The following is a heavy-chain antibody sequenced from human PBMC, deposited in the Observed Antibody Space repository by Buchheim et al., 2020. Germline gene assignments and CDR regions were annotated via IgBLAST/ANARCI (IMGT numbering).Heavy chain of an antibody. CDR2: TRNKANSYTT. J-gene: IGHJ6*02. D-gene: IGHD6-19*01. CDR3: ARGASSSSGWNYYYGLDV. V-gene: IGHV3-72*01. Sequence: EVQVVESGGGLVQPGGSLRLSRAASGFTFSDHYMDWVRQAPGKGLEWVGRTRNKANSYTTEYAASVKGRFTISRDDSKNSLYLQMNSLTTEDTAVYYCARGASSSSGWNYYYGLDVWGQGTT. CDR1: GFTFSDHY.